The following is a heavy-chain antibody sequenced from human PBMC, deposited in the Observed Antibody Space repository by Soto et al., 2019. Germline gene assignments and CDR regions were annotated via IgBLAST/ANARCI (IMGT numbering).Heavy chain of an antibody. D-gene: IGHD5-18*01. V-gene: IGHV1-69*13. CDR3: ARLHSHGTYGMDV. J-gene: IGHJ6*02. CDR2: IIPIFGTT. Sequence: ASVKVSCKAPGFDFGSFSIQWVRQAPGQGLEWMGGIIPIFGTTNYAQKFQGRVTITADESTKTAYMELSTLRSEDTAVYYCARLHSHGTYGMDVWGQGTTVTVSS. CDR1: GFDFGSFS.